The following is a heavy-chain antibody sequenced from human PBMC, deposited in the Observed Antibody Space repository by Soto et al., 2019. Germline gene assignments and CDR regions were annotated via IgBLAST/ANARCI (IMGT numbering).Heavy chain of an antibody. CDR2: ISAYNGNT. V-gene: IGHV1-18*01. Sequence: ASVKVSCKASGYTFTSYGISWVRQAPGQGLEWMGWISAYNGNTNYAQKLQGRVTMTTDTSTSTAYMELRSLRSDDTAVYYCATYDYVWGSYRYGDFDIWDQGTTVTVSS. J-gene: IGHJ3*02. CDR3: ATYDYVWGSYRYGDFDI. CDR1: GYTFTSYG. D-gene: IGHD3-16*02.